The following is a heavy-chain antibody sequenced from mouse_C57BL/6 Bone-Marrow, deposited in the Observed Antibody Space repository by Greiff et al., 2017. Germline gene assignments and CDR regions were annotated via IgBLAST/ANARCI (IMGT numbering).Heavy chain of an antibody. CDR3: ANGYYAMDY. J-gene: IGHJ4*01. Sequence: VQLQQSGPELVKPGASVKISCKASGYTFTDYYMNWVKQSHGKSLEWIGDINPNNGGTSYNQKFKGKATLTVDKSSSPAYMELRSLTSEDSAVYYCANGYYAMDYWGQGTSVTVSS. CDR1: GYTFTDYY. CDR2: INPNNGGT. V-gene: IGHV1-26*01.